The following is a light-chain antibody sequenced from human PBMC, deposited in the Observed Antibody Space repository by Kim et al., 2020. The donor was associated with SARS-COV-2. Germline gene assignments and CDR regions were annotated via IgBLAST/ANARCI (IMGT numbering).Light chain of an antibody. CDR2: GAS. V-gene: IGKV3-11*01. Sequence: EIVFTQSPATLSLSPGEGATLSCRTSESVGTFLAWYQHKPGQAPRLLIYGASKRATDIPPRFRGSGSGTDFTLTISSLDPEDFALYYCQQRSNRLTFGQGTRLEIK. CDR1: ESVGTF. CDR3: QQRSNRLT. J-gene: IGKJ5*01.